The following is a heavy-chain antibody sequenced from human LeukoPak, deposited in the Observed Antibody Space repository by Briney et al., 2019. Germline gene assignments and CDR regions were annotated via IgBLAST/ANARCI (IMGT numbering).Heavy chain of an antibody. CDR1: GGSISSSKKY. CDR3: ARMDRDDAFDI. V-gene: IGHV4-39*01. D-gene: IGHD3/OR15-3a*01. Sequence: KPSETLSLTCNVSGGSISSSKKYWGWIRQPPGKGLEWIGSIYYSGSTYYNPSLKSRVTISVDTSKNQFSLKLSSVTAADTAVYYCARMDRDDAFDIWGQGTMVTVSS. J-gene: IGHJ3*02. CDR2: IYYSGST.